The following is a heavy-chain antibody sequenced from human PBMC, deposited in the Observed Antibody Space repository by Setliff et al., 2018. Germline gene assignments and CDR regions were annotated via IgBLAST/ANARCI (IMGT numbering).Heavy chain of an antibody. CDR1: GFTFHDYG. D-gene: IGHD3-3*01. V-gene: IGHV3-43D*04. CDR2: INWAGGTT. J-gene: IGHJ4*02. Sequence: LRLSCEVSGFTFHDYGMHWVRQTPGKGLEWVSFINWAGGTTSYADSVKGRFTISRDNAKNSLYLQMNSLRAEDTAVYYCAKDPRDTYYNFGYWGQGTLVTVSS. CDR3: AKDPRDTYYNFGY.